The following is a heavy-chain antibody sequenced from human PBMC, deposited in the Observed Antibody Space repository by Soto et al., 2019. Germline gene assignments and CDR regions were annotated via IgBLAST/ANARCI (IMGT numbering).Heavy chain of an antibody. CDR2: IKQDGSDK. CDR1: GLTFSTYW. CDR3: ARAGIAVAATPWY. D-gene: IGHD6-19*01. J-gene: IGHJ4*02. Sequence: DVQLVESGGGLVQPGGSLRLSCTASGLTFSTYWMTWLRQAPGKGLEWVAHIKQDGSDKYYVDSVKGRFTLSRDNAKNSLYLQMNSLRAEDTAVYYCARAGIAVAATPWYCGQGTLVTVSS. V-gene: IGHV3-7*05.